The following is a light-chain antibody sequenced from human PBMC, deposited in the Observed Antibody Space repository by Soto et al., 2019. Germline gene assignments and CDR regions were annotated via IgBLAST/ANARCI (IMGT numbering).Light chain of an antibody. CDR1: RSNIGAPYD. CDR3: QSYDSNLSVVV. V-gene: IGLV1-40*01. Sequence: HSVLTHPPSVSWAPGQRVTISCTGSRSNIGAPYDVHWYQQLPGRVTKLLIYGNINRPSGVPDRFSGSKSGTSASLAITGLRAEDEADYYCQSYDSNLSVVVFGGGTKVTVL. J-gene: IGLJ2*01. CDR2: GNI.